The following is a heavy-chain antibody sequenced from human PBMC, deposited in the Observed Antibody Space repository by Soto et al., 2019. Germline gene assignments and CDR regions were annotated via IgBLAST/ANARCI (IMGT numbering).Heavy chain of an antibody. CDR2: IYYSGST. V-gene: IGHV4-31*03. J-gene: IGHJ4*02. Sequence: PSETLSLTCTVSGGSISSGGYYWSWIRQHPGKGLEWIGYIYYSGSTYYNPSLKSRVTISVDTSKNQFSLKLSSVTAADTAVYYCARGDFNSGSYYPFDYWGQGTLVTVSS. D-gene: IGHD3-10*01. CDR3: ARGDFNSGSYYPFDY. CDR1: GGSISSGGYY.